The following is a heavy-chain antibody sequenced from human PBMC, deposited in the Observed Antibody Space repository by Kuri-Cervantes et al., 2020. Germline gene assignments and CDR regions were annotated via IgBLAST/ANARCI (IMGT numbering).Heavy chain of an antibody. CDR3: ARTKAMVAFDI. D-gene: IGHD5-18*01. Sequence: SETLSLTCTVSGGSISSYYWSWIRQPAGKGLEWIGRIYTSGSTNYNPSLKSRVTISVDKSKNQFSVKLSSVTAADTAVYYCARTKAMVAFDIWGQGTMVTVSS. CDR1: GGSISSYY. J-gene: IGHJ3*02. CDR2: IYTSGST. V-gene: IGHV4-4*07.